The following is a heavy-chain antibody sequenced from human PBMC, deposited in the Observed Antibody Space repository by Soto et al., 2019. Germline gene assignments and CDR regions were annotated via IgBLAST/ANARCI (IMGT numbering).Heavy chain of an antibody. V-gene: IGHV3-30-3*01. D-gene: IGHD4-4*01. CDR1: EFTFSSYA. J-gene: IGHJ6*02. Sequence: QVQLVESGGGVVHPERSLRLSCSASEFTFSSYAMHCVRQAPGKGLEWVAGISYDGGHKFYGDSVRGRFTISRDSSKTTAFLQMNSLRPEDTAAYYCARVKTDYSNPRGPFFFYGMDVWGQGTTVTVSS. CDR2: ISYDGGHK. CDR3: ARVKTDYSNPRGPFFFYGMDV.